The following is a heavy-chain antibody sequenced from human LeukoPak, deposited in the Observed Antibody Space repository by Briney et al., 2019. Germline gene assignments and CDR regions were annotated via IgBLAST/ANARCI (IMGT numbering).Heavy chain of an antibody. CDR3: ARDLTMVRGLTYYGMDV. CDR2: IKQDGSEK. J-gene: IGHJ6*04. D-gene: IGHD3-10*01. V-gene: IGHV3-7*03. Sequence: GGSLRLSCAASVFTFSSYWMSWVRQAPGKGLEWGADIKQDGSEKYYVDSVKGRFTISRDNAKNSLYLQMNSLRAEDTAVYYCARDLTMVRGLTYYGMDVWGKGTTVTVSS. CDR1: VFTFSSYW.